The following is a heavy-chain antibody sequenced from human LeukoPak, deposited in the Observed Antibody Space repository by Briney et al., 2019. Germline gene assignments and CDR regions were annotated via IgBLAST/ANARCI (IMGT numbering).Heavy chain of an antibody. Sequence: SETPSLTCAVYGGSFSGYYWSWIRQPPGKGLEWIGEINHSGSTNYNPSLKSRATISVDTSKNQFSLKLSSVTAADTAVYYCARVSGGSKYYYYYMDVWGKGTTVTVSS. CDR2: INHSGST. D-gene: IGHD2-15*01. CDR1: GGSFSGYY. J-gene: IGHJ6*03. CDR3: ARVSGGSKYYYYYMDV. V-gene: IGHV4-34*01.